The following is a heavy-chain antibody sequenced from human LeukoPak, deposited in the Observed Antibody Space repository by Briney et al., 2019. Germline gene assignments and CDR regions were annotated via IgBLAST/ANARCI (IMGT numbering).Heavy chain of an antibody. CDR2: ISYDGSNK. J-gene: IGHJ4*02. Sequence: GRSLRLSCAASGFTFSSYAMHWVRQAPGKGLEWVAVISYDGSNKYYADSVKGRFTISRDNSKNTLYLQMNSLRAEDTAVYYCARVFMGSDGIDYWGQGTLVTVSS. V-gene: IGHV3-30-3*01. CDR3: ARVFMGSDGIDY. D-gene: IGHD6-19*01. CDR1: GFTFSSYA.